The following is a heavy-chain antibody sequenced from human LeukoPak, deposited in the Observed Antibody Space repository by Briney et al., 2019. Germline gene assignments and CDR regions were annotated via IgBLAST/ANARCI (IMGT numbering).Heavy chain of an antibody. D-gene: IGHD1-26*01. CDR2: IYIGGST. CDR1: GFTVSSNY. J-gene: IGHJ4*02. V-gene: IGHV3-53*01. Sequence: PGGSLRLSCAVSGFTVSSNYMSWVRQAPGKGLEWVSVIYIGGSTYYADSVKGRFTISRDNPRNMLFLQMNSLRADDTAVYYCAKDLVVGALDYWGQGTLVTVSS. CDR3: AKDLVVGALDY.